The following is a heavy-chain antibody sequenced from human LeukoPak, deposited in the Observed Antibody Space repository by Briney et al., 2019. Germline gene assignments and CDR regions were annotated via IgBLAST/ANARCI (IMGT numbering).Heavy chain of an antibody. CDR3: AWDKGSLDY. D-gene: IGHD1-26*01. V-gene: IGHV4-34*01. J-gene: IGHJ4*02. Sequence: PSDTLSLTCAVYGGSFSGYYWSWIRQPPGKGLEWIGEINHSGSTNYNPSLKSRVTISVDTSKNQFSLKLSSVTAADTAVYYCAWDKGSLDYWGQGTLVTVSS. CDR2: INHSGST. CDR1: GGSFSGYY.